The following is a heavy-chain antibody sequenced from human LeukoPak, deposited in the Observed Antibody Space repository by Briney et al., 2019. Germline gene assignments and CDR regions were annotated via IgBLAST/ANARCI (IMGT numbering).Heavy chain of an antibody. Sequence: VASVKVSCKASGYTFTGYYMHRVRQAPGQGLEWMGWINPNSGGTNYAQKFQGRVTMTRDTSISTAYMELSRLRSDDTAVYYCARDRYCSGGSCYSSFFYWGQGTLVTVSS. D-gene: IGHD2-15*01. V-gene: IGHV1-2*02. CDR1: GYTFTGYY. CDR3: ARDRYCSGGSCYSSFFY. J-gene: IGHJ4*02. CDR2: INPNSGGT.